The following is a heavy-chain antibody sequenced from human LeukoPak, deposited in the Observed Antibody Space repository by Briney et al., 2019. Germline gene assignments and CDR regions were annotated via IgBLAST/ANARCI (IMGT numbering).Heavy chain of an antibody. J-gene: IGHJ3*02. Sequence: SETLSLTCAVYGGSFSGYYWSWIRQPPGKGLEWIGEINHSGSTSYNPSLKSRVTISVDTSKNQFSLKLSSVTAADTAVYYCARAPSVGAFDIWGQGTMVTVSS. CDR2: INHSGST. D-gene: IGHD1-26*01. V-gene: IGHV4-34*01. CDR3: ARAPSVGAFDI. CDR1: GGSFSGYY.